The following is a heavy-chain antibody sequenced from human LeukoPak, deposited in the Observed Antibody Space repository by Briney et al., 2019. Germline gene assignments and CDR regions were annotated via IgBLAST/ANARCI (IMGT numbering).Heavy chain of an antibody. D-gene: IGHD3-9*01. CDR2: IYYSGST. Sequence: PSETLSLTCTVSGGSISSSSYYWGWIRQPPGKGLEWIGSIYYSGSTNYNPSLKSRVTISVDTSKNQFSLKLSSVTAADTAVYYCARGPYDIFIYWDQGTLVTVSS. J-gene: IGHJ4*02. CDR3: ARGPYDIFIY. V-gene: IGHV4-39*07. CDR1: GGSISSSSYY.